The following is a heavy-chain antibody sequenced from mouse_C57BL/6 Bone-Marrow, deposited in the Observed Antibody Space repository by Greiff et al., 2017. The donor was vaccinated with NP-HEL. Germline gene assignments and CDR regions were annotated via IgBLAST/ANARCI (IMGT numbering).Heavy chain of an antibody. J-gene: IGHJ2*01. CDR1: GYTFTSYW. Sequence: QVQLQQPGAELVKPGASVKLSCKASGYTFTSYWLHWVPQRPGQGLEWIGMIHPYRGSTNYNEKFKSKATLTVDKSSSTAYMQLSSLTSEDSAVYYCARRTTVAYYLDYWGQGTTLTVSS. D-gene: IGHD1-1*01. CDR2: IHPYRGST. CDR3: ARRTTVAYYLDY. V-gene: IGHV1-64*01.